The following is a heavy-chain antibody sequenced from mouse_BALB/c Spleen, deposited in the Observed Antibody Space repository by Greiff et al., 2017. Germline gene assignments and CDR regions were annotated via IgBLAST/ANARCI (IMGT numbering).Heavy chain of an antibody. V-gene: IGHV2-2*02. D-gene: IGHD1-1*01. CDR3: TRRGDGSSSYYAMDY. CDR1: GFSLTRLG. CDR2: IWSGGST. Sequence: VHLVESAPRLVQPSQSLSITCTLPGFSLTRLGVHWVRQSPGKGLEWLRVIWSGGSTDYNAAFISKLSISKDNSKSQVFFKMNSLRANDTAIYYCTRRGDGSSSYYAMDYWGQGSSVSVCS. J-gene: IGHJ4*01.